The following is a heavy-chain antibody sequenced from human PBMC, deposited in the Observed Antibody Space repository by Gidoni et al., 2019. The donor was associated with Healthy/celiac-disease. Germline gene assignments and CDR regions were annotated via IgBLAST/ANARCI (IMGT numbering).Heavy chain of an antibody. CDR2: INSDRSST. CDR1: GFTFSRYW. V-gene: IGHV3-74*01. Sequence: EVQLVESGGGLVQPGGSLRLSCAASGFTFSRYWVHWVRQAPGKGLVWVSRINSDRSSTSYADSVKGRFTISRDNAKNTLYLQMNSLRAEDTAVYYCARDNGFHPGYYGMDVWGQGTTVTVSS. D-gene: IGHD4-17*01. CDR3: ARDNGFHPGYYGMDV. J-gene: IGHJ6*02.